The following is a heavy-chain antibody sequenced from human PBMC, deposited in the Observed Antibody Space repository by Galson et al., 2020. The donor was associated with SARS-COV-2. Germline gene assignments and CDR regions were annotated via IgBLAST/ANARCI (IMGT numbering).Heavy chain of an antibody. D-gene: IGHD6-13*01. J-gene: IGHJ5*02. V-gene: IGHV1-24*01. Sequence: ASVKVSCKVSGYTLTELSMHWVRQAPGKGLEWMGGFDPEDGETIYAQKFQGRVTMTEDTSTDTAYKELSSLRSEDTAVYYCATTTPLAAAGMVWFDPWGQGTLVTVSS. CDR1: GYTLTELS. CDR3: ATTTPLAAAGMVWFDP. CDR2: FDPEDGET.